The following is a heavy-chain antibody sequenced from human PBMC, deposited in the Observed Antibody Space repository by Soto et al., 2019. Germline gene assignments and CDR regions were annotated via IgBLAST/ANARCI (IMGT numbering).Heavy chain of an antibody. Sequence: ASVKVSCKASRGPFSSYAMSWVRQAPGQGLEWMGGIIPIFGTANYAQKFQGRVTITADESTSTAYMELSSLRYEDTAVYYCARGRGYSYGYFDYWGQGTLVTVSS. CDR3: ARGRGYSYGYFDY. CDR2: IIPIFGTA. J-gene: IGHJ4*02. V-gene: IGHV1-69*13. D-gene: IGHD5-18*01. CDR1: RGPFSSYA.